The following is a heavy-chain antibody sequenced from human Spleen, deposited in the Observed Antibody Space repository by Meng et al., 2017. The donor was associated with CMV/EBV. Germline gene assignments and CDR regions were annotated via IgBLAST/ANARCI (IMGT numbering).Heavy chain of an antibody. CDR1: GFTFSGYS. D-gene: IGHD6-6*01. CDR3: ARVIAASPEYYYYGMDV. J-gene: IGHJ6*02. Sequence: GESLKISCAASGFTFSGYSMNWVRQAPGKGLEWVSYISSSSSTIYYADSVKGRFTISRDNAKNSLYLQMNSLRAEDTAVYYCARVIAASPEYYYYGMDVWGQGTTVTVSS. CDR2: ISSSSSTI. V-gene: IGHV3-48*04.